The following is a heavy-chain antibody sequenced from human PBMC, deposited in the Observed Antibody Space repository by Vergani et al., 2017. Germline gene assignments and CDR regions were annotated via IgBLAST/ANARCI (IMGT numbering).Heavy chain of an antibody. CDR3: AREAYYDSSGYYNLEFDY. V-gene: IGHV3-11*04. CDR1: GFTFSDYY. CDR2: ISSSGSTI. D-gene: IGHD3-22*01. Sequence: QVQLVESGGGLVKPGGSLRLSCAASGFTFSDYYMSWIRQAPGKGLEWVSYISSSGSTIYYADSVKGRFTISRDNSKNTLYLQMNSLRAEDTAVYYCAREAYYDSSGYYNLEFDYWGQGTLVTVSS. J-gene: IGHJ4*02.